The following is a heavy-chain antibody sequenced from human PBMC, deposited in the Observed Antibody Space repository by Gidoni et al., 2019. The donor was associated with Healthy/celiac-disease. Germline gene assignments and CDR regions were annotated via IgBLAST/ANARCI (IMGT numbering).Heavy chain of an antibody. J-gene: IGHJ4*02. V-gene: IGHV5-51*01. D-gene: IGHD2-8*01. CDR1: GYRTPSYW. CDR2: IYPGDSDP. CDR3: ALLTSGVADY. Sequence: EVPLGQSGAEVKKPGEALTLSCTGSGYRTPSYWLGGVRRVPGKGLEWMGIIYPGDSDPRYSPSFQGQVTISADKSISTAYLQWSSLKASGTAKYYCALLTSGVADYWGQGTLVTVSS.